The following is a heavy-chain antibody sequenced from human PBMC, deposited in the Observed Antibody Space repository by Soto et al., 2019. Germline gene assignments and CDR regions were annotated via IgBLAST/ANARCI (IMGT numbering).Heavy chain of an antibody. J-gene: IGHJ6*02. CDR3: TRDRTGAATIYYYYGMDV. CDR2: ISSGSSSI. V-gene: IGHV3-48*02. D-gene: IGHD5-12*01. Sequence: GGSLRLSCAASGFTFSNAWINWVRQAPGKGLEWVSYISSGSSSIYYADSVKGRFTTSRDNAKNSLYLQMNSLRDEDTAVYYCTRDRTGAATIYYYYGMDVWGQGTTVTVSS. CDR1: GFTFSNAW.